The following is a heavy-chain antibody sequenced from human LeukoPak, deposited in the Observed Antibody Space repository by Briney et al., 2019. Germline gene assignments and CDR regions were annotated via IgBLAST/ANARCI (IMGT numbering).Heavy chain of an antibody. J-gene: IGHJ4*02. V-gene: IGHV3-23*01. D-gene: IGHD3-10*01. CDR2: ISGSGGST. Sequence: PGGSLRLSCAASGFTFRSYGMSWVRQAPGKGLEWVSAISGSGGSTYYADSVKGRFTISRDNSKNTVYLQMNSLRTEDTAVYYCARSLTMVRAYDYWGQGTLVTVSS. CDR3: ARSLTMVRAYDY. CDR1: GFTFRSYG.